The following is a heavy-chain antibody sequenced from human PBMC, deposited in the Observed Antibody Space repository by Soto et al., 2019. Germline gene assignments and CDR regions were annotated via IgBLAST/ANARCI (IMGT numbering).Heavy chain of an antibody. CDR1: GGSISSNY. Sequence: QVQLQESGPGLVKASETLSLTCTVSGGSISSNYWTWIRQPPVKGLEWIGYVYNSGSTNYNPSLKSRVTISEDTSKSQFSLKVNSMTAADTAVYYCARYRREAVAGYTLDNWGQGILVTVSS. CDR3: ARYRREAVAGYTLDN. J-gene: IGHJ4*02. D-gene: IGHD6-13*01. V-gene: IGHV4-59*01. CDR2: VYNSGST.